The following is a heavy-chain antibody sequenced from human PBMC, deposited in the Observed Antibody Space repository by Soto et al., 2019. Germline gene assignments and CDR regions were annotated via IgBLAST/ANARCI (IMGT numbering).Heavy chain of an antibody. Sequence: SETLSLTCTVSGGSISSSSYYWGWIRQPPGKGLEWIGSSYYSGSTYYNPSLKSRVTISVNTSKNQFSLKLSSVTAADTAVYYWAVAEYDFWSGYHWFDPWGQGTRVTVS. CDR2: SYYSGST. CDR3: AVAEYDFWSGYHWFDP. V-gene: IGHV4-39*01. CDR1: GGSISSSSYY. J-gene: IGHJ5*02. D-gene: IGHD3-3*01.